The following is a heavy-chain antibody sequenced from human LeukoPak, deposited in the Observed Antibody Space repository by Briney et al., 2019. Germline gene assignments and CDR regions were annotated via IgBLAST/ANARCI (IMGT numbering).Heavy chain of an antibody. J-gene: IGHJ4*02. V-gene: IGHV3-21*01. CDR1: GFTFSSYS. CDR2: ISGSSSYI. D-gene: IGHD5-24*01. Sequence: GGSLRLSCAASGFTFSSYSLNWVRQAPGKGLEWVSSISGSSSYIYYADPVKGRFTISRDNAKKLMYLQMNSLRAEDTAVYYCARPRGNVEMATNPFDYWGQGTLVTVSS. CDR3: ARPRGNVEMATNPFDY.